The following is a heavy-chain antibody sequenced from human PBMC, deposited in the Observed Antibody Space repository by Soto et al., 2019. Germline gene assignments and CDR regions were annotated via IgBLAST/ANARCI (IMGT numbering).Heavy chain of an antibody. CDR1: GGSISSYY. D-gene: IGHD3-10*01. Sequence: SETLSLTCTVSGGSISSYYWSWIRQPPGKGLEWIGYIYYSGSTNYNPSLKSRVTISVDTSKNQFSLKLSSVTAADTAVYYCAREIRISEYYYGSKYYYYYGMDVWGQGTTVTVSS. CDR2: IYYSGST. V-gene: IGHV4-59*01. J-gene: IGHJ6*02. CDR3: AREIRISEYYYGSKYYYYYGMDV.